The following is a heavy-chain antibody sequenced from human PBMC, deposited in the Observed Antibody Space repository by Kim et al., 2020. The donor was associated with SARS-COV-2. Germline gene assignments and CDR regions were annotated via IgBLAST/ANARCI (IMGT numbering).Heavy chain of an antibody. CDR2: ISSGSDYI. D-gene: IGHD3-3*01. J-gene: IGHJ4*02. V-gene: IGHV3-21*01. Sequence: GGSLRLSCAASGFPFRRYSMNWVRQAPGKGLEWVSTISSGSDYIYYSDSVKGRFTISRDNARDSLYLQMNSLRVEDTAIYFCTRDLRSGLPGGFDYWGQGTLVTASS. CDR3: TRDLRSGLPGGFDY. CDR1: GFPFRRYS.